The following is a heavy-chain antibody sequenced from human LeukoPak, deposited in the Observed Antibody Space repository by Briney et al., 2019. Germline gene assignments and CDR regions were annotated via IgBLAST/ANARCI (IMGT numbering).Heavy chain of an antibody. CDR3: ARGGLTRYYYDSSGYPFDY. J-gene: IGHJ4*02. Sequence: PSETLSLTCTVSGGSISGSSYYWGWIRQPPGKGLEWIGSIYYSGSTYYNPSLKSRVTISVDTSKNQFSLKLSSVTAADTAVYYCARGGLTRYYYDSSGYPFDYWGQGTLVTVSS. CDR2: IYYSGST. D-gene: IGHD3-22*01. V-gene: IGHV4-39*01. CDR1: GGSISGSSYY.